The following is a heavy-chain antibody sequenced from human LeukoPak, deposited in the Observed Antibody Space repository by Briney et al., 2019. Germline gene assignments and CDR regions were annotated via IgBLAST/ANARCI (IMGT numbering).Heavy chain of an antibody. D-gene: IGHD3-16*02. CDR1: GGSISSSSYY. CDR3: ARGLRPTGGVIVYNWFDP. J-gene: IGHJ5*02. CDR2: IYYSGST. V-gene: IGHV4-39*01. Sequence: PSETLSLTCTVSGGSISSSSYYWGWICQPPGKGLAWIGSIYYSGSTYYNPSLKSRVTISVDTSKNQFSLKLSSVTAADTAVYYCARGLRPTGGVIVYNWFDPWGQGTLVTVSS.